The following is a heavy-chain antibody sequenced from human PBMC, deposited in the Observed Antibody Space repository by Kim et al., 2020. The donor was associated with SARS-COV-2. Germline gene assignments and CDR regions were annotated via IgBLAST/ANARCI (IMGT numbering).Heavy chain of an antibody. Sequence: SETLSLTCAVYGGSFSGYYWSWIRQPPGKGLEWIGEINHSGSTNYNPSLKSRVTISVDTSKNQFSLKLSSVTAADTAVYYCARVYCGLPYNWFDPWGQGTLVTVSS. CDR3: ARVYCGLPYNWFDP. D-gene: IGHD2-8*02. CDR2: INHSGST. CDR1: GGSFSGYY. V-gene: IGHV4-34*01. J-gene: IGHJ5*02.